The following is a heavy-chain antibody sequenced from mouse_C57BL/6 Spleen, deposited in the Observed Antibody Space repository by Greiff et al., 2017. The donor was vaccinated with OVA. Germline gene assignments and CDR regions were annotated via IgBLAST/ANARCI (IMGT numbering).Heavy chain of an antibody. CDR1: GYTFTSYW. Sequence: VQLQESGAELVKPGASVKMSCKASGYTFTSYWITWVKQRPGPGLEWIGDIYPGSGSTNYNEKFKSKATLTVDTSSSTAYMQLSSLTSEDSAVYYGAREGATVVATGYFDVWGTGTTVTVSS. V-gene: IGHV1-55*01. CDR3: AREGATVVATGYFDV. D-gene: IGHD1-1*01. J-gene: IGHJ1*03. CDR2: IYPGSGST.